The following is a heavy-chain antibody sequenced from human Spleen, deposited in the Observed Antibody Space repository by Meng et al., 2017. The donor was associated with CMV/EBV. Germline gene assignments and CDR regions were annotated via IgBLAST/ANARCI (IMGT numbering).Heavy chain of an antibody. D-gene: IGHD6-13*01. CDR3: VKGSVGFSSSWSS. V-gene: IGHV1-46*01. Sequence: ASVKVSCKASGYTFTRHYIHWVRQAPGEGLEWLGIINPTGGSTVYAQTFKDRVTMTRDTSTSTVYMELRSLRSEDTAVYYCVKGSVGFSSSWSSWGQGTLVTVSS. CDR2: INPTGGST. CDR1: GYTFTRHY. J-gene: IGHJ4*02.